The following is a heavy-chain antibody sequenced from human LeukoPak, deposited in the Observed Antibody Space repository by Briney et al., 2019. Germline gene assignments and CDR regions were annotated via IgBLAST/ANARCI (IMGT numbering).Heavy chain of an antibody. CDR1: GYTFTSYD. CDR3: ARGPCGGDCYPRYYYYGMDV. CDR2: MNPNSGNT. J-gene: IGHJ6*02. Sequence: ASVKVSCKASGYTFTSYDIHWVRQATGQGLAWMGWMNPNSGNTGYAQKFQGRVTMTRNTSISTAYMELSSLRSEDTAVYYCARGPCGGDCYPRYYYYGMDVWGQGTTVTVSS. V-gene: IGHV1-8*01. D-gene: IGHD2-21*02.